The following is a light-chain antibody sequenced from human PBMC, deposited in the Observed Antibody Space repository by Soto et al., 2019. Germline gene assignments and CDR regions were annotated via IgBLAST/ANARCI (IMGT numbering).Light chain of an antibody. V-gene: IGKV3-15*01. CDR2: DAS. CDR3: QQHSHWWT. Sequence: EIVMTQSPATLSASPWERVTLSCRASQSVSSHLAWYQHIPGQPPRLLIHDASTRATGVPARFSGSGSGTEFTLTISSLQSEDFAVYYCQQHSHWWTFGQGTKVDIK. CDR1: QSVSSH. J-gene: IGKJ1*01.